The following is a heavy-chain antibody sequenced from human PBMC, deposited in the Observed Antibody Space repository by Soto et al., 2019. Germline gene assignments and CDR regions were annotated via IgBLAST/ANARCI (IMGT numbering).Heavy chain of an antibody. CDR3: ARDVTMIRGVTATHFDY. D-gene: IGHD3-10*01. J-gene: IGHJ4*02. Sequence: GGSLRLSCAASGFTFGYYDMHWVRQAPGKGLEWVALILYDGSNEYYADSVKGRFTISRDNSKNTLYLQMNSLRAEDTALYYCARDVTMIRGVTATHFDYWGQGILVTVSS. CDR1: GFTFGYYD. CDR2: ILYDGSNE. V-gene: IGHV3-33*01.